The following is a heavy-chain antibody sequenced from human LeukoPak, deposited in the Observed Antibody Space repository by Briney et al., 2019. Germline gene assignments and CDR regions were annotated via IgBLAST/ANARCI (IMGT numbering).Heavy chain of an antibody. CDR3: TRLNLAAPGDS. CDR2: IRTKANSYGT. CDR1: GFTFSGSA. Sequence: PGGSLRLSCAASGFTFSGSAIHWVRQASGKGLEWVGRIRTKANSYGTTYGESVKGRFTISRDDSKSTTFLQMNSLKTEDTALYYCTRLNLAAPGDSWGQGTLVTVSS. V-gene: IGHV3-73*01. J-gene: IGHJ4*02. D-gene: IGHD6-25*01.